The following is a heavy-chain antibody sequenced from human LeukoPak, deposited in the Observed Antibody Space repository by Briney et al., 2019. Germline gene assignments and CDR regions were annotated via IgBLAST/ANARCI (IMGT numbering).Heavy chain of an antibody. V-gene: IGHV3-48*03. CDR1: GSTFSSYE. D-gene: IGHD5-24*01. J-gene: IGHJ4*02. CDR2: ISSGGDFI. CDR3: ARLDGYNRYFLDY. Sequence: GGSLRLSCAASGSTFSSYEMNWVRQAPGKGLEWVSYISSGGDFIRYAASVKGRFTISRDNTKNSLYLQMNSLRDEDTAVYYCARLDGYNRYFLDYWGQGTPVTVSS.